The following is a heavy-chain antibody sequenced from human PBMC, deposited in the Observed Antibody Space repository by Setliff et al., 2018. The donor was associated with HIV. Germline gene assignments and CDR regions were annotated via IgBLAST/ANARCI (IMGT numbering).Heavy chain of an antibody. V-gene: IGHV3-23*01. D-gene: IGHD5-12*01. CDR3: AKRVATIRHSSYYFDY. J-gene: IGHJ4*02. Sequence: GGSLRLSCAASGFTFSSYGMSWVRQAPGKGLEWVSAISGSGGSTYYADSVKGRFTISRDNSKNTLYMQMNSLRAEDTAVYYCAKRVATIRHSSYYFDYWGQGTLVTVSS. CDR2: ISGSGGST. CDR1: GFTFSSYG.